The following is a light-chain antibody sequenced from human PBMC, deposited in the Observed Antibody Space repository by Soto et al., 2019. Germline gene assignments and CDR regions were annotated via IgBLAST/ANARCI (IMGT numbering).Light chain of an antibody. CDR1: SSDIGAYNY. CDR2: EVS. Sequence: SVLTQPASVSGSPGQSITISCTGSSSDIGAYNYVSWFQQYPGKAPKLIISEVSNRPSGVSNRFSGSKSGTAASLTISGLQTEDEADYFCFSFTTDWTHVFGTGTKATVL. J-gene: IGLJ1*01. CDR3: FSFTTDWTHV. V-gene: IGLV2-14*01.